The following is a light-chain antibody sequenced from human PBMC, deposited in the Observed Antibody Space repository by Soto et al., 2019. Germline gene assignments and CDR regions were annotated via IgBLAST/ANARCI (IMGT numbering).Light chain of an antibody. CDR1: SSDVGGYNY. CDR2: DVS. J-gene: IGLJ1*01. V-gene: IGLV2-14*03. Sequence: QSALTQPASVSGSPGQSLTISCTGTSSDVGGYNYVSWYQQHPGKAPKLLIFDVSNQPSGVSNRFSGSKSGNTASLTISGLQAEDEADYYCGSSTSSRTRVFGTGTKVTV. CDR3: GSSTSSRTRV.